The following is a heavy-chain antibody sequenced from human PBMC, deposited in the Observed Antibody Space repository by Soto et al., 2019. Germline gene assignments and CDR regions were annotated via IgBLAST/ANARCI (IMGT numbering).Heavy chain of an antibody. CDR3: AKDLGSGYPLASRLYYYYGMDV. J-gene: IGHJ6*02. Sequence: LRLSCVVSVFPFGANAMSWVRQAPGKGLEWVSAISGSGGSTYYADSVKGRFTISRDNSKNTLYLQMNSLRAEDTAVYYCAKDLGSGYPLASRLYYYYGMDVWGQGTTVPV. V-gene: IGHV3-23*01. CDR2: ISGSGGST. CDR1: VFPFGANA. D-gene: IGHD3-3*01.